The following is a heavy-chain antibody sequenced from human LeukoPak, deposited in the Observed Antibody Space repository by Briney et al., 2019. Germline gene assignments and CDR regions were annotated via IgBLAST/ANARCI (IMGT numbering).Heavy chain of an antibody. D-gene: IGHD3-10*02. CDR1: GFTVSSNY. Sequence: GGSLRLSCAASGFTVSSNYMSWVRQAPGKGLEWVSVIYSAGNTYYADSVKGRFTISRDNAKNSLYLQMNSLRAEDTAVYYCAELGITMIGGVWGKGTTVTISS. V-gene: IGHV3-53*01. CDR3: AELGITMIGGV. CDR2: IYSAGNT. J-gene: IGHJ6*04.